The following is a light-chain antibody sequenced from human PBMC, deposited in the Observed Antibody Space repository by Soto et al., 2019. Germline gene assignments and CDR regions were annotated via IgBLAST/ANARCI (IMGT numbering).Light chain of an antibody. CDR3: QQRSN. CDR2: DAS. Sequence: EIVLTQSPATLSLSPGERATLSCRASQSVSSYLAWYQQQPGQAPRLLIYDASNRATGIPARFSGSVSGTEFTLTISSLEPEDFAVDYCQQRSNFGPGTKVDIK. CDR1: QSVSSY. V-gene: IGKV3-11*01. J-gene: IGKJ3*01.